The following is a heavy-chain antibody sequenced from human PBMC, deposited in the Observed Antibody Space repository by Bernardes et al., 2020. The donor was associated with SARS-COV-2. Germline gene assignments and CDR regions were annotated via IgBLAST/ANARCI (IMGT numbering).Heavy chain of an antibody. CDR2: ISYDGSNK. CDR3: AKDQFWSGSYPYFDY. CDR1: GFTFSSYG. D-gene: IGHD3-3*01. V-gene: IGHV3-30*18. J-gene: IGHJ4*02. Sequence: GGSLRLSCAASGFTFSSYGMHWVRQAPGKGLEWVAVISYDGSNKYYADSVKGRFTISRDNSKNTLYLQMNSLRAEDTAVYYCAKDQFWSGSYPYFDYWGQGTLVTVSS.